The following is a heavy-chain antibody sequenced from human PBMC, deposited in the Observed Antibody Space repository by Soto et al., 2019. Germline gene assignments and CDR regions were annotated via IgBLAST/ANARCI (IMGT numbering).Heavy chain of an antibody. D-gene: IGHD6-13*01. J-gene: IGHJ4*02. CDR2: IIPILGIA. Sequence: ASVKVSCKASGGTFSSYTISWVRQAPGQGLEWMGRIIPILGIANYAQKFQGRVTITADKSTSTAYMELSSLRSEDTAVYYCARSSPAGPIAAAGSPLDYWGQGTLVTVSS. V-gene: IGHV1-69*02. CDR1: GGTFSSYT. CDR3: ARSSPAGPIAAAGSPLDY.